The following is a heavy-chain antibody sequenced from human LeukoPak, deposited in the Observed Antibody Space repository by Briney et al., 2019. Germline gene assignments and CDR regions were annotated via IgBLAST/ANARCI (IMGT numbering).Heavy chain of an antibody. CDR3: AREGTFYDSSGYYRPPYDC. CDR1: GYTFTSYD. CDR2: MNPNSGNT. J-gene: IGHJ4*02. V-gene: IGHV1-8*01. D-gene: IGHD3-22*01. Sequence: ASVKVSCKASGYTFTSYDINWVRQATGQGLEWMGWMNPNSGNTGYAQKFQGRVTMTRDTSISTAYMELSRLRSDDTAVYYCAREGTFYDSSGYYRPPYDCWGQGTLVTVSS.